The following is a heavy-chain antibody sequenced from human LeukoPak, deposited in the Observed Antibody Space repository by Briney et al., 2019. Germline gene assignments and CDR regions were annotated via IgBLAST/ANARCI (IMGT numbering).Heavy chain of an antibody. CDR2: ISWNSGGI. CDR1: GFTFRDYA. CDR3: ARWIAAAGMERYYYYYMDV. V-gene: IGHV3-9*01. Sequence: HPGGSLRLSCAASGFTFRDYAMHWVRHAPGKGLEWVSGISWNSGGIGYADSVKGRFTISRDNAKNSLYLQMNSLRAEDTAVYYCARWIAAAGMERYYYYYMDVWGKGTTVTVSS. D-gene: IGHD6-13*01. J-gene: IGHJ6*03.